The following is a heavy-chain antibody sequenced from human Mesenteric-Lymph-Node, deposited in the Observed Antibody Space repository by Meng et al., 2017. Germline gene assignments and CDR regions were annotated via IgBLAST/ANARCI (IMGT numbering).Heavy chain of an antibody. CDR2: IGHSGTT. CDR3: VRSSGWVRTGFDP. J-gene: IGHJ5*02. V-gene: IGHV4-39*01. D-gene: IGHD6-19*01. Sequence: PPLQDAGPRLVQPSEAPSLTCGVPGCALSTSGYYWGWIRQPPGKGLEWFGSIGHSGTTYYTPSLRRRVTVSIDTSKNQFSLEVTSVTAADTAVYYCVRSSGWVRTGFDPWGQGTLVTVSS. CDR1: GCALSTSGYY.